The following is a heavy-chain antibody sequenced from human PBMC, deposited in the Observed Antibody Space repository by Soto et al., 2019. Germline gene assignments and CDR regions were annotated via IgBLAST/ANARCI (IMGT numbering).Heavy chain of an antibody. CDR2: NYYNGNT. V-gene: IGHV4-31*03. Sequence: QVQLQESGPGLVKPSQTLSLTCTVSGGSISSGGYYWSWIRQHPGKGLEWVGYNYYNGNTYYNPSLKSRVPLPVAPSRSGRSLKRGWVHAADTAVSYCAGAVTLW. J-gene: IGHJ2*01. CDR1: GGSISSGGYY. CDR3: AGAVTL.